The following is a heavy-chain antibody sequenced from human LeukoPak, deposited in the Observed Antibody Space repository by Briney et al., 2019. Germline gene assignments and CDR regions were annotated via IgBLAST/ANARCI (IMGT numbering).Heavy chain of an antibody. D-gene: IGHD6-19*01. CDR2: INWNGGST. V-gene: IGHV3-20*04. CDR1: GFTFDDYG. CDR3: ARYSSGWYFHYYYYMDV. Sequence: GGSLRLSCAASGFTFDDYGMSWVRQAPGKGLEWVSGINWNGGSTGYADSVKVRFTISRDNAKNSLYLQMNSLRAEDTALYYCARYSSGWYFHYYYYMDVWGKGTTVTVSS. J-gene: IGHJ6*03.